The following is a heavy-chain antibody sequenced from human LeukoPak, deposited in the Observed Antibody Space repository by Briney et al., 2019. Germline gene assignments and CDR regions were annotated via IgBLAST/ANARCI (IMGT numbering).Heavy chain of an antibody. CDR1: GGSISSYY. Sequence: SETLSLTCTVSGGSISSYYWSWIRQPAGKGLEWVGHIHTSGSTNYNPSLKSRVTMSLDTSKNRLSLNLNSVTAADTAVYYCAKEGMIRGVIDYWGQGALVTVSS. D-gene: IGHD3-10*01. CDR3: AKEGMIRGVIDY. V-gene: IGHV4-4*07. CDR2: IHTSGST. J-gene: IGHJ4*02.